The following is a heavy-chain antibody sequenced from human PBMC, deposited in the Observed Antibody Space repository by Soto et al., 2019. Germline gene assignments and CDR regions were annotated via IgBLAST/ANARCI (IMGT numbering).Heavy chain of an antibody. CDR3: ASGSGGYDILTGYYRPPFYYGMDV. Sequence: SVKVSCKASGGTFSSYAISWVRQAPGQGLEWMGGIIPIFGTANYAQKFQGRVTITADESTSTAYMELSSLRSEDTAVYYCASGSGGYDILTGYYRPPFYYGMDVWGQGTTVTVSS. D-gene: IGHD3-9*01. V-gene: IGHV1-69*13. CDR2: IIPIFGTA. CDR1: GGTFSSYA. J-gene: IGHJ6*02.